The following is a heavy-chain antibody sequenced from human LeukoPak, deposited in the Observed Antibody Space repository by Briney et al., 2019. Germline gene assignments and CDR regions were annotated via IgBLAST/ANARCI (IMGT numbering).Heavy chain of an antibody. CDR1: AFTFSSYG. V-gene: IGHV3-30*03. CDR3: ARDRSGSGTYYNFGAFDI. Sequence: PGRSLRLSCAASAFTFSSYGMHWVRQAPGKGLEWVAVISYDGSNKYYADSVKGRFTISRDNSKNTLYLQMNSLRAEDTAVYYCARDRSGSGTYYNFGAFDIWGQGTMVTVSS. D-gene: IGHD3-10*01. CDR2: ISYDGSNK. J-gene: IGHJ3*02.